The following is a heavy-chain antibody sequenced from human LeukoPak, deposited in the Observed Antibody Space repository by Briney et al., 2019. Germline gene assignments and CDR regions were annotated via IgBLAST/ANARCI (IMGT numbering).Heavy chain of an antibody. Sequence: SETLSLTCTVSGGSISSSSYYWGWIPQPPGKGLEWIGSIYYSGSTYYNPSLKSRVTISVDTSKNQFSLKLSSVTAADTAVYYCARVTGYVMEDYFDYWGQGTLVTVSS. CDR2: IYYSGST. J-gene: IGHJ4*02. D-gene: IGHD6-13*01. CDR1: GGSISSSSYY. V-gene: IGHV4-39*07. CDR3: ARVTGYVMEDYFDY.